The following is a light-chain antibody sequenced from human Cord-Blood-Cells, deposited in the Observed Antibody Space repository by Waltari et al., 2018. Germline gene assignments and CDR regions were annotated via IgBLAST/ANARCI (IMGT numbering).Light chain of an antibody. CDR1: QSVSSN. Sequence: EIVMTQSPATLSVSPGERATLSCRASQSVSSNLAWYQQKPGQAPRLLIDGASTRAIGIPARFSGSGSGTEFTLTISSLQSEDFAVYYCQQYNNWPLTFGPGTKVDIK. CDR2: GAS. J-gene: IGKJ3*01. V-gene: IGKV3-15*01. CDR3: QQYNNWPLT.